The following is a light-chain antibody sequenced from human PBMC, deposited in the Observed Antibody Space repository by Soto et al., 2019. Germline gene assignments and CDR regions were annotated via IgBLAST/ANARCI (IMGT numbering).Light chain of an antibody. CDR2: GND. J-gene: IGLJ3*02. CDR3: QSYDSSLSAWV. Sequence: QSVLTQPPSVSGAPGQRVTISCSGSSSNIGAPYDVHWYQHLPGTAPKLLLSGNDNRPSGVPDRFSGSRSGTSASLAITGLQAEDDADYYCQSYDSSLSAWVFGGGTKLTVL. V-gene: IGLV1-40*01. CDR1: SSNIGAPYD.